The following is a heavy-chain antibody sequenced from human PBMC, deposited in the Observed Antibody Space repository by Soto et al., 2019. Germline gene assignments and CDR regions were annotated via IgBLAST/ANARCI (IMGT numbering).Heavy chain of an antibody. Sequence: GGSLRLSCAASGFTFSSYAMHWVRQAPGKGLEWVAVISYDGSNKYYVDSVKGRFTISRDNAKNSLYLQMNSLRAEDTAVYYCARELSYSSSWYDVDYWGQGTLVTVSS. V-gene: IGHV3-30-3*01. J-gene: IGHJ4*02. CDR2: ISYDGSNK. CDR3: ARELSYSSSWYDVDY. CDR1: GFTFSSYA. D-gene: IGHD6-13*01.